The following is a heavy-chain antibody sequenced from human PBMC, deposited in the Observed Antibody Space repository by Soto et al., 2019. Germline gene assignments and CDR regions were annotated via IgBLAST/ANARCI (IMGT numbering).Heavy chain of an antibody. V-gene: IGHV4-59*01. J-gene: IGHJ4*02. CDR3: ARRYGGNFDY. CDR2: IYSSGST. Sequence: QVQLQESGPGLVKPSETLSLTCTVSGGSISSYYWSWMRQPPGKGLEWIGYIYSSGSTNYNPSRMNRVTISVDPSKIQFSLKLSSVTAADTAVYHCARRYGGNFDYWGQGTLGTVSS. D-gene: IGHD3-16*01. CDR1: GGSISSYY.